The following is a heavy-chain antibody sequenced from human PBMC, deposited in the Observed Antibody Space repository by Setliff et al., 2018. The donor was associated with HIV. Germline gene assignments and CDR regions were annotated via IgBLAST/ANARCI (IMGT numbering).Heavy chain of an antibody. CDR3: ASGEDSGTYGEPYDS. J-gene: IGHJ4*02. V-gene: IGHV4-59*04. D-gene: IGHD1-26*01. Sequence: SETLSLTCTISGVYISNYHWGWIRQPPGRGLEWIGNIHSSGSTYYNPSLKSRVFISVDLSINQFSLKLHSVTAADTAVYYCASGEDSGTYGEPYDSWGQGALVTVSS. CDR2: IHSSGST. CDR1: GVYISNYH.